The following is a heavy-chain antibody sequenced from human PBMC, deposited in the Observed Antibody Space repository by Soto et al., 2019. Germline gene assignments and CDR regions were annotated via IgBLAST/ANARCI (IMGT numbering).Heavy chain of an antibody. Sequence: QVQLQESGPGLVKPSQTLSLTCTVSGGSISSGGYYWSWIRQHPGKGLEWIGYIYYSGSTYYNPSLKRRVTISVDTSKNQFSLKLSSVTAADTAVYYSATRGYCSGGSCYGRGYYYYMDVWGTGITVTVSS. J-gene: IGHJ6*03. CDR2: IYYSGST. D-gene: IGHD2-15*01. V-gene: IGHV4-31*03. CDR1: GGSISSGGYY. CDR3: ATRGYCSGGSCYGRGYYYYMDV.